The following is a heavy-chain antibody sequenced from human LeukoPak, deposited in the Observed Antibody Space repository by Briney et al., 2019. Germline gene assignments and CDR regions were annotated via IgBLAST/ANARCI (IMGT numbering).Heavy chain of an antibody. Sequence: SVKVSCKASGGTFSSYAISWVRQAPGQGLEWMGGIIPIFGTANYAQKFQGRVTITTDESTSTAYMELSSLRSEDTAVYYCARARRLVVVAATPFDYWGQGTLVTVSS. D-gene: IGHD2-15*01. V-gene: IGHV1-69*05. J-gene: IGHJ4*02. CDR1: GGTFSSYA. CDR3: ARARRLVVVAATPFDY. CDR2: IIPIFGTA.